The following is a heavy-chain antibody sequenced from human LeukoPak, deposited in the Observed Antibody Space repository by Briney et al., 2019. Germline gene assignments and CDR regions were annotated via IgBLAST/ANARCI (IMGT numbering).Heavy chain of an antibody. CDR2: IRYDGSNK. J-gene: IGHJ3*02. Sequence: GGSLRLSCAASGFTFSSYWMHWVRKAPGKGLEWVSFIRYDGSNKYYADSVKGRFTISRDNSKNTLYLQMNRLRAEDTAVYYCAKDTTTVTGHAFDIWGQGTMVTVSS. D-gene: IGHD4-17*01. CDR3: AKDTTTVTGHAFDI. V-gene: IGHV3-30*02. CDR1: GFTFSSYW.